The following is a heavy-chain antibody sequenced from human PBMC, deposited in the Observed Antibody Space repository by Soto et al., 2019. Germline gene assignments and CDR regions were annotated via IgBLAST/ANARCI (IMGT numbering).Heavy chain of an antibody. J-gene: IGHJ5*02. CDR3: ARRVPAAPNWFDP. CDR2: IYHSGSP. D-gene: IGHD2-2*01. V-gene: IGHV4-4*02. Sequence: ASATLSLTCAVSGGSISSGTWWSWVRQPPGRGLEWIGEIYHSGSPNYNPSLKSRVTMSVDKSKNLFSLRLSSVTAADSALYYCARRVPAAPNWFDPWGQGTLVTVSS. CDR1: GGSISSGTW.